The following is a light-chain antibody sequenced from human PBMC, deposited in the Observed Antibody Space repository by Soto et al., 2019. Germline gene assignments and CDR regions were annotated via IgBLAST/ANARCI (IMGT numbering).Light chain of an antibody. J-gene: IGKJ2*01. CDR3: LQDYNYPYT. CDR2: GAS. V-gene: IGKV1-6*01. Sequence: AIQMTQSPSSLSASLGDRVTITCRASQGIRNDLGWYQQKPGKAPKFLIYGASSLQSGVPSRFSGSGSGTDFTLTISILQPEDFATYYCLQDYNYPYTFGQGTNLEIK. CDR1: QGIRND.